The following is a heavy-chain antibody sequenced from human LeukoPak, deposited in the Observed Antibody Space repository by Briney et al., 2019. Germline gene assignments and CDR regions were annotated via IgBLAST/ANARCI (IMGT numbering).Heavy chain of an antibody. Sequence: RASVKVSCKASGYTFTNYDLNWVRQATGQGLEWMGWMNPNSGNTGYAQKFQGRVTMTRNTSISTAYMELSSLRSEDTAVYYCARKNRNYRSYGMDVWGQGTTVTVSS. V-gene: IGHV1-8*01. CDR2: MNPNSGNT. D-gene: IGHD1-7*01. CDR3: ARKNRNYRSYGMDV. J-gene: IGHJ6*02. CDR1: GYTFTNYD.